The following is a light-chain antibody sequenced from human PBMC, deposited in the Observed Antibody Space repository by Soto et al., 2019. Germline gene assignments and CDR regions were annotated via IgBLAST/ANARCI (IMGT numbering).Light chain of an antibody. CDR3: QQYNSYTWT. CDR1: QSISSW. Sequence: DIQMTQYPSTLSASVGDRVTITCRASQSISSWLAWYQQKPGKAPKTLIYKASSLESGVPSRFSGSGSGTELTITISSMQPDDFATYYCQQYNSYTWTFGQGTKVDIK. CDR2: KAS. V-gene: IGKV1-5*03. J-gene: IGKJ1*01.